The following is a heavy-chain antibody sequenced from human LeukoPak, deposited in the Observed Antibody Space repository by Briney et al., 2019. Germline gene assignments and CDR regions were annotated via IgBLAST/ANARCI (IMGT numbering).Heavy chain of an antibody. Sequence: PGGSLRLSCVVSGFTFSNYSMNWVRQAPGKGLEWVSYISSRSSHIYYLDSVKGRFTISRDNAKNSLYLQMNSLRDEDTAVYYCARVIRRFGEFSSDYWGQGTLVTVSS. V-gene: IGHV3-48*02. D-gene: IGHD3-10*01. CDR1: GFTFSNYS. J-gene: IGHJ4*02. CDR2: ISSRSSHI. CDR3: ARVIRRFGEFSSDY.